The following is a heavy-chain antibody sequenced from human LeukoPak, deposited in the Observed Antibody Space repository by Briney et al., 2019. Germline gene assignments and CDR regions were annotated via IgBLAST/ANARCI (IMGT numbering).Heavy chain of an antibody. CDR3: ARDAAAAGQMGFLYFRYYGMVV. V-gene: IGHV1-69*08. J-gene: IGHJ6*02. Sequence: ASMKVSCKSSGFTFTDHYIHWVRQGPGQGLEWMGRIVPKLGTESYAQKFQGRVTITADRSTNTAYMELSSLRSEDTAVYYCARDAAAAGQMGFLYFRYYGMVVWGQGTTVTVSS. D-gene: IGHD6-13*01. CDR2: IVPKLGTE. CDR1: GFTFTDHY.